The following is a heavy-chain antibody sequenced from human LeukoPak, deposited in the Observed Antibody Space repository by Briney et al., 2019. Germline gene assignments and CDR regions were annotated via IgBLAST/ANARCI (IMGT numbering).Heavy chain of an antibody. CDR2: IRYDGSNE. CDR3: AKDRYFDWLLSRGWFDP. Sequence: PGGSLRLSCAASGFTFSSYGMHWVRQAPGKGLEWVSFIRYDGSNEYYADSVRGRFTISRDNSKNTLYLQMNSLRAEDTAVYYCAKDRYFDWLLSRGWFDPWGQGTLVTVSS. J-gene: IGHJ5*02. V-gene: IGHV3-30*02. CDR1: GFTFSSYG. D-gene: IGHD3-9*01.